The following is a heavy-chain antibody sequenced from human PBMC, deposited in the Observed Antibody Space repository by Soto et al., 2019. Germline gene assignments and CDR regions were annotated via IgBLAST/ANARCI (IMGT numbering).Heavy chain of an antibody. V-gene: IGHV2-5*01. CDR3: AHLAIDVFDD. Sequence: TRWKRPPALRIPKNYSAFSLSSGAVGGGLVRQPPGKALEWLALIYWNDDKRYSPSLKSRLTITKDTSKNQVVLTMTNMDPVDTATYYCAHLAIDVFDDWGQGSLFPVS. CDR1: AFSLSSGAVG. D-gene: IGHD5-12*01. CDR2: IYWNDDK. J-gene: IGHJ4*02.